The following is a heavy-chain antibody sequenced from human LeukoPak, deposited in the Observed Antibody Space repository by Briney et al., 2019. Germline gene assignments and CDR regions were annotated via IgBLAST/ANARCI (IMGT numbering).Heavy chain of an antibody. CDR1: GGSFSGYY. D-gene: IGHD6-6*01. V-gene: IGHV4-34*01. Sequence: SETLSLTCAVYGGSFSGYYWSWLRQPPGKGLEGIGEINHSGSTNYNPSLKSRVTISVDTSKNQFSLKLSSVTAADTAVYYCATLKRIAARPLPSDYWGQGTLVTVSS. CDR2: INHSGST. J-gene: IGHJ4*02. CDR3: ATLKRIAARPLPSDY.